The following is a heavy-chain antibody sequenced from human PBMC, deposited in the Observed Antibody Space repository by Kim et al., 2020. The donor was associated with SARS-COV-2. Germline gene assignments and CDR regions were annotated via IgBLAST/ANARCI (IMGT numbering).Heavy chain of an antibody. CDR1: GFTFSSYD. J-gene: IGHJ6*02. CDR2: IGTAGDT. CDR3: ARNYGSGSYYKNYYYYGMDV. Sequence: GGSLRLSCAASGFTFSSYDMHWVRQATGKGLEWVSAIGTAGDTYYPGSVKGQFTISRENAKNSLYLQMNSLRAGDTAVYYCARNYGSGSYYKNYYYYGMDVWGQGTTVTVSS. D-gene: IGHD3-10*01. V-gene: IGHV3-13*01.